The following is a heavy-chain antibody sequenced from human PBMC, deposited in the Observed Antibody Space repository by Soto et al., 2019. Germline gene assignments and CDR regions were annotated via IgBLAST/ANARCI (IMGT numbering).Heavy chain of an antibody. Sequence: GGSLRLSCAASGFTFSSYAMHWVRQAPGKGLEWVAVISYDGSNKYYADSVKGRFTISRDNSKNTLYLQMNSLRAEDTAVYYCARGGRRGADAFDIWGQGTMVTVSS. V-gene: IGHV3-30*04. J-gene: IGHJ3*02. D-gene: IGHD3-16*01. CDR1: GFTFSSYA. CDR3: ARGGRRGADAFDI. CDR2: ISYDGSNK.